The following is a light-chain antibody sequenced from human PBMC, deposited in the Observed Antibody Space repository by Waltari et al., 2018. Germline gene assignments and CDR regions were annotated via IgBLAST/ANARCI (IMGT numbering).Light chain of an antibody. Sequence: HSALTQPASVSGSPGQSITISCTGTSSDVGGYNYVSWYQQHPGKAPKLMIYDVSQRPSGVSNPFSGSKSGNTASLTISGLQAEDEADYYCSSYTSSSTPVFGGGTQLTVL. J-gene: IGLJ3*02. CDR1: SSDVGGYNY. V-gene: IGLV2-14*01. CDR2: DVS. CDR3: SSYTSSSTPV.